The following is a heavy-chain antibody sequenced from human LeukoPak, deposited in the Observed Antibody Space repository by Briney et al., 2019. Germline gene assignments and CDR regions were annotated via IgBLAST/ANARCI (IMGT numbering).Heavy chain of an antibody. Sequence: GGSLRLSCAASGFTFDDYGLSWVRQAPGKGLEWVSGINWSGGSTGYADSVKGRFTISRDNAKNSLYLQMNSLRAEDTALHYCARDRVGYCSSTSCYTTLDYWGQGTLVTVSS. CDR1: GFTFDDYG. CDR3: ARDRVGYCSSTSCYTTLDY. V-gene: IGHV3-20*04. CDR2: INWSGGST. J-gene: IGHJ4*02. D-gene: IGHD2-2*02.